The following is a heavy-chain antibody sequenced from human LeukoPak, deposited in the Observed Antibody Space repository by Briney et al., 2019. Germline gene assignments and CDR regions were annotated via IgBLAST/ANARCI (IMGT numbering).Heavy chain of an antibody. Sequence: GESLKISCKGSGYSFTSYWIGWVRQMPGKGLEWMGIIYPGDSDTRYSPSFQGQVTISADKSISTAYLQWSSLKASDTAMYYCARKGRGYSGYDYGSDAFDIWGQGTMVTVSS. CDR3: ARKGRGYSGYDYGSDAFDI. J-gene: IGHJ3*02. V-gene: IGHV5-51*01. CDR2: IYPGDSDT. CDR1: GYSFTSYW. D-gene: IGHD5-12*01.